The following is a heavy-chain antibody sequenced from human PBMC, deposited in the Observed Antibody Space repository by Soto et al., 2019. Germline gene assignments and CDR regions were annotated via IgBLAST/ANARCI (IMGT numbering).Heavy chain of an antibody. CDR2: ISGSDGKT. Sequence: GGSLRLSCAASGFSFGSHALSWVRQAPGKGLEWVSTISGSDGKTFYADSVKGRFSISRDTSQSTLYLQMNSLRADDTAMYYCARWSYLDYWGQGTRVTVSS. D-gene: IGHD3-3*01. J-gene: IGHJ4*02. CDR1: GFSFGSHA. V-gene: IGHV3-23*01. CDR3: ARWSYLDY.